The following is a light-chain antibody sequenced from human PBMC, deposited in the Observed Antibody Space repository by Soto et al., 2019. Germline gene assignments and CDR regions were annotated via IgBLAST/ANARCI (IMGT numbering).Light chain of an antibody. J-gene: IGKJ5*01. CDR2: AAS. Sequence: MVFTQSPGTLSFSLWQRPTLSSSSSQSVSSSHLAWYQHKPGQAPRLLIYAASSRATGSPDRFSGGGSGTDFTLTISRLEPEDFAVYYCQQYGYSPITFGQGTRLENK. CDR1: QSVSSSH. CDR3: QQYGYSPIT. V-gene: IGKV3-20*01.